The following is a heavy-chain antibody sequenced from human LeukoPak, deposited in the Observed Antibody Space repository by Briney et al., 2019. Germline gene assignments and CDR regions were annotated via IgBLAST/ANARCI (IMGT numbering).Heavy chain of an antibody. CDR2: ISGSGGST. J-gene: IGHJ4*02. Sequence: GGSLRLSCAASGFTFSSYGMSWVRQAPGKGLEWVSAISGSGGSTYYADSVKGRFTIARDNSKNTLYPQMNSLRSEDTAVYCFANKLLWFGELVAFDYWGQGTLVTVS. CDR3: ANKLLWFGELVAFDY. CDR1: GFTFSSYG. V-gene: IGHV3-23*01. D-gene: IGHD3-10*01.